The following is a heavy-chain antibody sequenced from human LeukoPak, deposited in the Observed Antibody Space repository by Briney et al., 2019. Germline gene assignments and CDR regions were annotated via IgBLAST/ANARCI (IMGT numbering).Heavy chain of an antibody. D-gene: IGHD3-10*01. CDR1: GYTFTSYG. CDR2: INPNSGGT. Sequence: ASVKVSCKASGYTFTSYGISWVRQAPGQGLEWMGWINPNSGGTNYAQKFQGRVTMTRDTSISTAYMELSRLRSDDTAVYYCARYYYGSGSYYNALPFFDPWGQGTLVTVSS. V-gene: IGHV1-2*02. J-gene: IGHJ5*02. CDR3: ARYYYGSGSYYNALPFFDP.